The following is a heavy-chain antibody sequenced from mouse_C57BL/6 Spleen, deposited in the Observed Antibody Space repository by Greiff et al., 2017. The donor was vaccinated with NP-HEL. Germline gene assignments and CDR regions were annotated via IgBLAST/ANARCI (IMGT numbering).Heavy chain of an antibody. CDR2: IDPANGNT. Sequence: VQLQQSVAELVRPGASVKLSCTASGFNIKNTYMHWVKQRPEQGLEWIGRIDPANGNTKYAPKFQGKATITADTSSNTAYLQLSSLTSEDTAIYYCARGGSTMVTTRDYYAMDYWGQGTSVTVSS. V-gene: IGHV14-3*01. D-gene: IGHD2-2*01. CDR1: GFNIKNTY. J-gene: IGHJ4*01. CDR3: ARGGSTMVTTRDYYAMDY.